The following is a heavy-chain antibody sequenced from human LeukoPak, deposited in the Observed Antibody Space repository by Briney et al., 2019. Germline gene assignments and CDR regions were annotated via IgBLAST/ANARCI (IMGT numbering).Heavy chain of an antibody. J-gene: IGHJ4*02. CDR1: GGSISSYY. V-gene: IGHV4-4*07. D-gene: IGHD6-19*01. CDR3: AKNGPVAVAGYFDY. CDR2: IYTSGST. Sequence: SETLSLTCTVSGGSISSYYWSWIRQPAGKGLEWIGRIYTSGSTNYNPSLKSRVTMSVDTSKNQFSLKLSSVTAEDTAVYYCAKNGPVAVAGYFDYWGQGTLVTVSS.